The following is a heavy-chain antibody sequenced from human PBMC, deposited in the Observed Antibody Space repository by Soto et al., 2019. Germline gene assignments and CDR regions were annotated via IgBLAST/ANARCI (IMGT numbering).Heavy chain of an antibody. D-gene: IGHD3-22*01. CDR1: GYSISGSNW. Sequence: QVQLQESGPGLVRPSDTLSLTCAVSGYSISGSNWWGWIRQPPGKGLEWIGYIYYSGDTFYNPSLKSRVTMSVDTSKNQFSLKLSSVTAVDTAVYYCARTYYYDSRGYSSSCYFDLWGRGTLVTVSS. V-gene: IGHV4-28*01. CDR2: IYYSGDT. CDR3: ARTYYYDSRGYSSSCYFDL. J-gene: IGHJ2*01.